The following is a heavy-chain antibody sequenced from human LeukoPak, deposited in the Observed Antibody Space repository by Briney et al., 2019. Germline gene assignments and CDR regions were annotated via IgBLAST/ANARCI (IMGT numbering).Heavy chain of an antibody. CDR3: ATAGTRIRGYSYGTFDY. Sequence: PSETLSLTCTVSGGSISSYYWSWLRQPPGKGLEWIGYIYYSGSTNYNPSLKSRVTISVDTSKNQFSLKLSSVTAADTAVYYCATAGTRIRGYSYGTFDYWGQGTLVTVSS. CDR1: GGSISSYY. J-gene: IGHJ4*02. CDR2: IYYSGST. V-gene: IGHV4-59*01. D-gene: IGHD5-18*01.